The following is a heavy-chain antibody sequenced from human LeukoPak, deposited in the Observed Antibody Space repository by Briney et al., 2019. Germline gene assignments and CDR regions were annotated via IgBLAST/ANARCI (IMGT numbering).Heavy chain of an antibody. J-gene: IGHJ4*02. CDR3: ARGIYESGPRIAAAGTDY. CDR1: GGSFSGYY. V-gene: IGHV4-34*01. CDR2: INQSGST. D-gene: IGHD6-13*01. Sequence: SETLSLTCAVYGGSFSGYYWSWIRQPPGKGLEWIGEINQSGSTNYNPSLKSRVTISVDTSKNQFSLKLSSVTAADTAVYYCARGIYESGPRIAAAGTDYWGQGTLVTVSS.